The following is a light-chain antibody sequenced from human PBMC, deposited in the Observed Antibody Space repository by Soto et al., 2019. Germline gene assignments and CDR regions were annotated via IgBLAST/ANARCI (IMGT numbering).Light chain of an antibody. V-gene: IGLV2-11*01. J-gene: IGLJ3*02. Sequence: QSALTQPRSVSGSPGQSVTISCTGTSSDVGGYNYVSWYQQHPGKAPKVMIYDVSKRPSGVPDRFSGSKSGNTDSLTISGLQAEDEADYYCCSYAGSYTGVFGGGTKLTVL. CDR2: DVS. CDR1: SSDVGGYNY. CDR3: CSYAGSYTGV.